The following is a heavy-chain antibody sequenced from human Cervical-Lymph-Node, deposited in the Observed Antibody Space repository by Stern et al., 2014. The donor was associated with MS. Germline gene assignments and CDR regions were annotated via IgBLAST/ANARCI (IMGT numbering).Heavy chain of an antibody. CDR3: AKVSFPYGSGWYDNFDS. V-gene: IGHV3-9*02. Sequence: EVQLVESGGGLVQPGRSLRLSCAASGFTSDDYSLHWVRQAPGQALEWVSGISWNSFNIGYADSVKGRFTISRDNAKNSLYLQMNGLRPEDTALYYCAKVSFPYGSGWYDNFDSWGQGTLVTVSS. D-gene: IGHD6-19*01. CDR1: GFTSDDYS. CDR2: ISWNSFNI. J-gene: IGHJ4*02.